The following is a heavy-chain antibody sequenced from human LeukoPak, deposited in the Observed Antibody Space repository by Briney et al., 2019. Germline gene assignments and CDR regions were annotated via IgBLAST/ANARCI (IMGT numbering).Heavy chain of an antibody. CDR2: IYSAGNT. CDR1: GFTVSSNY. V-gene: IGHV3-53*01. D-gene: IGHD6-19*01. CDR3: AKEWSAVAGTGYY. J-gene: IGHJ4*02. Sequence: GGSLRLSCVASGFTVSSNYMSWVRQAPGKGLEWVSVIYSAGNTYYADSVKGRFTISRDNSKNTLYLQMNSLRAEDTAVYYCAKEWSAVAGTGYYWGQGTLVTVSS.